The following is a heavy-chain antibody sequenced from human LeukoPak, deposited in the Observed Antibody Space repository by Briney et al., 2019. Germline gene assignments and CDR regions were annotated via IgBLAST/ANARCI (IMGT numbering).Heavy chain of an antibody. CDR3: AREGMVLRFLENPYYFDY. J-gene: IGHJ4*02. V-gene: IGHV3-7*01. Sequence: GGSLRLSCAASGFNFNNYWMTWVRQAPGKGLEWVANIKQDGSEKYYLDSVKGRFTISRDNAKNSLYLQMNSLRAEDTAVYYCAREGMVLRFLENPYYFDYWGQGTLVTVSS. CDR1: GFNFNNYW. CDR2: IKQDGSEK. D-gene: IGHD3-3*01.